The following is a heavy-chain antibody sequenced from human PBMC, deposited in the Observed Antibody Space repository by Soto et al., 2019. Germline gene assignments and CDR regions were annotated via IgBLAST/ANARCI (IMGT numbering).Heavy chain of an antibody. CDR3: ARMESFGSLNWFDP. Sequence: QVQLVQSGAEVMKPGASVKVSCKASGYTFTNNDVSWVRQATGQGLEWMGWMNPGSGDTGYAQKFQGRVTMTRDISIATAYMELNSLTSEDTAIYYCARMESFGSLNWFDPWGQGTLVTVSS. J-gene: IGHJ5*02. CDR1: GYTFTNND. D-gene: IGHD5-18*01. CDR2: MNPGSGDT. V-gene: IGHV1-8*02.